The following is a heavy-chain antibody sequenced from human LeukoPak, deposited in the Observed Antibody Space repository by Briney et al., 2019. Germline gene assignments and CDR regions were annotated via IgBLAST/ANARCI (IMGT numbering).Heavy chain of an antibody. CDR3: ARPVTYSSGWYSRLAWFDP. D-gene: IGHD6-19*01. J-gene: IGHJ5*02. CDR1: GGSFSGYY. Sequence: SETLSLTCAVYGGSFSGYYWSWIRQPPGKGLEWIGSIYYSGSTYYNPSLKSRVTISVDTSKNQFSLKLSSVTAADTAVYYCARPVTYSSGWYSRLAWFDPWGQGTLVTVSS. CDR2: IYYSGST. V-gene: IGHV4-34*01.